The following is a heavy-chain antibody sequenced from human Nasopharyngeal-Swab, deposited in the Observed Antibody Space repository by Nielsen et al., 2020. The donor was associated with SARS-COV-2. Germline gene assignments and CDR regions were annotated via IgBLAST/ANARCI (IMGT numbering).Heavy chain of an antibody. CDR3: ARDIPLHYYGMDV. D-gene: IGHD2-21*01. CDR2: ISSSGSTI. Sequence: GESLKISCAASGFTFGSYEMNWVRQAPGKGLEWVSYISSSGSTIYYADSVKGRFTISRDNAKNLLYLQMNSLRAEDTAVYYCARDIPLHYYGMDVWGQGTTVTVSS. J-gene: IGHJ6*02. V-gene: IGHV3-48*03. CDR1: GFTFGSYE.